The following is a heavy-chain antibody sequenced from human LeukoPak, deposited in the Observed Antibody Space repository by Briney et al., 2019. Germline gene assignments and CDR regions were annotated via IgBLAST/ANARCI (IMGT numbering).Heavy chain of an antibody. CDR2: LYTSGST. Sequence: SETLSLTCTVSGGSISSYYWSWIRQPAGKGLEWIGRLYTSGSTNYNPSLTSRVTMSVDTSKNQFSLKLSSVTAADTAVYYCARVDTAMVALDYWGQGTLVTVSS. V-gene: IGHV4-4*07. D-gene: IGHD5-18*01. CDR1: GGSISSYY. J-gene: IGHJ4*02. CDR3: ARVDTAMVALDY.